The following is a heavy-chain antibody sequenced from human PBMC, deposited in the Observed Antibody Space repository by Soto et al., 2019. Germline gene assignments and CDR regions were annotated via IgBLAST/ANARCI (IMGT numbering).Heavy chain of an antibody. D-gene: IGHD6-25*01. V-gene: IGHV1-18*01. CDR3: AREDPPGLN. J-gene: IGHJ4*02. Sequence: QVQLVQSGAEVKKPGASVKVSCKASGYTFTSYGISWVRQAPGQGREWMGRISAYNGNTNYAQKLQGRDTMTSDTSTIRAYTELPSLGPDDTAVYYCAREDPPGLNWGQGTLVSVSS. CDR2: ISAYNGNT. CDR1: GYTFTSYG.